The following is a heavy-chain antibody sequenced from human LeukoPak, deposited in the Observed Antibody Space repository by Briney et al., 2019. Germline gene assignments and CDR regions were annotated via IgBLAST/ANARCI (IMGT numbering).Heavy chain of an antibody. V-gene: IGHV3-7*01. CDR2: IRQVGGER. J-gene: IGHJ4*01. CDR1: GFTFTIYW. CDR3: ARDGTAAGLYFDL. D-gene: IGHD6-13*01. Sequence: GGSLRLSCAFSGFTFTIYWMNWVRQTPGTGLWWVASIRQVGGERYYGDSAKGGYTLSRDNTKNTLYLHMSSLRAEDTAVYYCARDGTAAGLYFDLWGQGTLVTVSS.